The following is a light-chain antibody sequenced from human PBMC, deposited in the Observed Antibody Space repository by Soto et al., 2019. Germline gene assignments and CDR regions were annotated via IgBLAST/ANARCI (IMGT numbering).Light chain of an antibody. J-gene: IGKJ5*01. V-gene: IGKV3-11*01. CDR1: QSDDSY. CDR2: GAY. Sequence: IVLTQAPASLSLSPGERATLSCRASQSDDSYLVLYQPKPCQAPRLILFGAYDRATGIPATFSGSGSGTEFTLTINNREPEDFAVDDCQQRNVWPPITCGQGTRLEIK. CDR3: QQRNVWPPIT.